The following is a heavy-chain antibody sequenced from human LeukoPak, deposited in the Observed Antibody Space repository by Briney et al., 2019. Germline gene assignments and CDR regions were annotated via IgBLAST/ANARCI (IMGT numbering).Heavy chain of an antibody. CDR2: VTNSGGNT. Sequence: TGGSLRLSCAASGFAFGSYTMTWDRQAPGKGLEWVSAVTNSGGNTFHADSVRGRFTISRDNSKNTLYLQMNSLIAEDTAVYYCARALPSKAAEGDFDYWGQGTLVTVSS. D-gene: IGHD6-13*01. CDR3: ARALPSKAAEGDFDY. V-gene: IGHV3-23*01. J-gene: IGHJ4*02. CDR1: GFAFGSYT.